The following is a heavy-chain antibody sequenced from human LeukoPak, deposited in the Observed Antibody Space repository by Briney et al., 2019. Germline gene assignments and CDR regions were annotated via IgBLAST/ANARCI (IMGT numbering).Heavy chain of an antibody. CDR1: GFTFSSYG. J-gene: IGHJ4*02. D-gene: IGHD6-6*01. V-gene: IGHV3-30*03. CDR3: ARDFSGSSLGY. CDR2: ISYDGSNK. Sequence: GGSLRLSCAASGFTFSSYGMHWVRQAPGKGLEWVAVISYDGSNKYYADSVKGRFTISRDNAKNSLYLQMNSLRAEDTAVYYCARDFSGSSLGYWGQGTLVTVSS.